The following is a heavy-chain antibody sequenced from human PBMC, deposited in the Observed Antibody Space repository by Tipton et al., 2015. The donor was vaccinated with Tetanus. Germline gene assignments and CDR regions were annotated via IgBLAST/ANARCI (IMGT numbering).Heavy chain of an antibody. J-gene: IGHJ6*02. V-gene: IGHV3-9*01. Sequence: SGFIFDDYAMHWVRQAPGKGLEWVSGISWNSGSIGYADSVKGRFTISRDNAKNSLYLQMNSLRAEDTALYYCAKDTGVTPHYGMDVWGQGTTVTVSS. CDR2: ISWNSGSI. D-gene: IGHD2-21*02. CDR1: GFIFDDYA. CDR3: AKDTGVTPHYGMDV.